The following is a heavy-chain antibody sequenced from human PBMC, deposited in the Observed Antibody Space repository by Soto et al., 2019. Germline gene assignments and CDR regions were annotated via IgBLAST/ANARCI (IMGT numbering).Heavy chain of an antibody. V-gene: IGHV4-34*01. CDR2: INHSGST. CDR1: GGSFSGYY. Sequence: QVQLQQWGAGLLKPSETLSLTCAVYGGSFSGYYWSWIRQPPGKGLEWIGEINHSGSTNYNPSLRSAGCLTVDTSNNPFALKLCSVTAADKAVYYWARVGGRYCSSTSCYASRRYYYYGRDVWGQGTTVTVSS. CDR3: ARVGGRYCSSTSCYASRRYYYYGRDV. D-gene: IGHD2-2*01. J-gene: IGHJ6*02.